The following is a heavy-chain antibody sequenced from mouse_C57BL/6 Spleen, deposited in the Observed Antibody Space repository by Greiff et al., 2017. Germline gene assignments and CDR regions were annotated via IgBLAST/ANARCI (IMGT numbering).Heavy chain of an antibody. CDR2: IRSGSSTI. J-gene: IGHJ4*01. Sequence: EVKLMESGGGLVKPGGSLKLSCAASGFTFSDYGMHWVRQAPEKGLEWVAYIRSGSSTIYYADTVKGRFTISRDNAKNTLFLQMTSLRSEDTAMYYCARGPHYYGSSYYAMDYWGQGTSVTVSS. CDR1: GFTFSDYG. D-gene: IGHD1-1*01. V-gene: IGHV5-17*01. CDR3: ARGPHYYGSSYYAMDY.